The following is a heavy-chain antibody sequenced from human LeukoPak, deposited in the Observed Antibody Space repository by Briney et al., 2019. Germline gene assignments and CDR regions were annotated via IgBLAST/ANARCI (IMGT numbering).Heavy chain of an antibody. CDR3: ARHSTSCSGGSCYVGPQPNYAFDI. V-gene: IGHV4-39*01. CDR2: IYYSGST. CDR1: GGSISSSSYY. D-gene: IGHD2-15*01. J-gene: IGHJ3*02. Sequence: PSETLSLTCTVSGGSISSSSYYWGWIRQPPGKGLEWIGSIYYSGSTYYNPSLKSRVTISVDTSKNQFSLKLSSVTAADTAVYYCARHSTSCSGGSCYVGPQPNYAFDIWGQGTMVTVSS.